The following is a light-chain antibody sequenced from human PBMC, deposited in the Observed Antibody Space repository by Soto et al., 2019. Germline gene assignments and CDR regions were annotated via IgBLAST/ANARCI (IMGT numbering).Light chain of an antibody. CDR3: QQRSNWPPVT. Sequence: EIVLTQSPGSLSLSPRERATLSCRASQSINRHLAWYRQKPGQAPRLLIYDASNRATGIPARFSGSGSGTDFTLTISSLEPEDFGVYYCQQRSNWPPVTFGGGTKVEIK. V-gene: IGKV3-11*01. CDR2: DAS. J-gene: IGKJ4*01. CDR1: QSINRH.